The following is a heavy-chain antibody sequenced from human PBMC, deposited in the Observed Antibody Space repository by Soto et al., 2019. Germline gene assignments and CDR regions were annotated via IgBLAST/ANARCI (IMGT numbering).Heavy chain of an antibody. V-gene: IGHV3-30-3*01. CDR2: ISYDGSNK. CDR1: GFTFSSYA. D-gene: IGHD1-26*01. CDR3: ARANSGGIYYFDY. J-gene: IGHJ4*02. Sequence: GGSLRLSCAASGFTFSSYAMHWVRQAPGKGLEWVAVISYDGSNKYYADSVKGRFTISRDNSKNTLYLQMNSLRAEDTAVYYCARANSGGIYYFDYWGQGTLVTVSS.